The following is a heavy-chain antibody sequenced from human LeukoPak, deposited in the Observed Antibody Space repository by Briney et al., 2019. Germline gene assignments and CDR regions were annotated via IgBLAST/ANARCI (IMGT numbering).Heavy chain of an antibody. CDR2: INQDGSEE. CDR3: VRDGGVSGYDLLDY. CDR1: GFTFSNYW. D-gene: IGHD5-12*01. J-gene: IGHJ4*02. Sequence: GGSLRLSCAASGFTFSNYWMTWVRQAPGKGLEWVAHINQDGSEEHYMDSAKARFTISRDNAKNSLSLQINSLRAEHTRVYYCVRDGGVSGYDLLDYWGQGTGVTVPS. V-gene: IGHV3-7*01.